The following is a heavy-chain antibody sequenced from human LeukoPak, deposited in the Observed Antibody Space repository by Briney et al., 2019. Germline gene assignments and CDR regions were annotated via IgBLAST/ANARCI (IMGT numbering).Heavy chain of an antibody. CDR3: ARGDLWLGH. J-gene: IGHJ4*02. CDR2: IKSDGSEE. D-gene: IGHD3-10*01. V-gene: IGHV3-7*01. CDR1: GFIFSSYW. Sequence: PGGSLRLSCATSGFIFSSYWMCWVRQAPGKGLEWVANIKSDGSEEYYGDSVKGRFTISRDNAKNSLYLQMNRLRVEDTAVYYCARGDLWLGHWGQGSLVTVSS.